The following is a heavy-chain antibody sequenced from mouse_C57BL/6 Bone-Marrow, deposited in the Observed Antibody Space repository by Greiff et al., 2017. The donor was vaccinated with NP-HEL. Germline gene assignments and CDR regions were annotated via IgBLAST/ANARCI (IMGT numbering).Heavy chain of an antibody. J-gene: IGHJ1*03. CDR2: IYPSDSET. D-gene: IGHD1-1*01. V-gene: IGHV1-61*01. CDR1: GYTFTSYW. Sequence: QVQLQQPGAELVRPGSSVKLSCKASGYTFTSYWMDWVKQRPGQGLEWIGNIYPSDSETHYNQKFKDKATLTVDKSSSTAYMQLSSLTSEDSAVYYCARCDYYGSSYNFDVWGTGTTVTVSS. CDR3: ARCDYYGSSYNFDV.